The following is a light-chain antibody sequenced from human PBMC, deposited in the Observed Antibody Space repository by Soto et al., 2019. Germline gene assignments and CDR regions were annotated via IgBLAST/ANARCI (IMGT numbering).Light chain of an antibody. V-gene: IGKV3-20*01. Sequence: EIVLTQSPGTLSLSPGERATLSCRASQSVTSNYLAWYQQKPGQAPRLLIVGASIRDTGIPDRFSGSGSGTDFTLNISRLEPEDFAVYYCQQYGSSPGTFGQGTKVEIK. CDR3: QQYGSSPGT. CDR1: QSVTSNY. J-gene: IGKJ1*01. CDR2: GAS.